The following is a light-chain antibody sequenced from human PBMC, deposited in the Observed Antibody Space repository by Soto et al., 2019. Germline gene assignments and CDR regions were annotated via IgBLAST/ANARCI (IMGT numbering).Light chain of an antibody. CDR1: QDISRF. CDR2: DTS. Sequence: DVQMIQSPSAMSASVGDRVTITCRASQDISRFVAWFQQKPGKAPERLIYDTSTLQVGVPSRFSGGGSGTEFTLALSGLQPEDSATYYCLQHNSYPYTFGQGTKLEIK. V-gene: IGKV1-17*03. J-gene: IGKJ2*01. CDR3: LQHNSYPYT.